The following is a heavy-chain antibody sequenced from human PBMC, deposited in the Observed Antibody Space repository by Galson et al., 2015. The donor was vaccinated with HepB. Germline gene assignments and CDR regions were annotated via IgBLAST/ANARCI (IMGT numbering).Heavy chain of an antibody. CDR3: ARPGGFTMIDAFDI. V-gene: IGHV4-39*01. J-gene: IGHJ3*02. CDR2: IYYSGST. Sequence: ETLSLTCTVSGGSISSSSYYWGWIRQPPGKGLEWIGSIYYSGSTYYNPSLKSRVTIFVDTSKNQFSLKLSSVTAADAAVYYCARPGGFTMIDAFDIWGQGTMVTVSS. D-gene: IGHD3-22*01. CDR1: GGSISSSSYY.